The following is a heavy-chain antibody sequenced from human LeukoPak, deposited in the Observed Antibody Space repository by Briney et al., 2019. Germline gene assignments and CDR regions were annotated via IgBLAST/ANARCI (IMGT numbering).Heavy chain of an antibody. CDR1: TFTFSNCA. CDR3: ARGRGTGYGGNPRSYDAFDI. V-gene: IGHV3-30-3*01. D-gene: IGHD4-23*01. CDR2: ISYDGSNK. Sequence: GGSLRLSCAASTFTFSNCAMHWVLQAPGKGLAWVALISYDGSNKYYTDSVKGRFTISRDNSKNTLYLQMNSLRAEDTAVYFCARGRGTGYGGNPRSYDAFDIWGQGTMVTVSS. J-gene: IGHJ3*02.